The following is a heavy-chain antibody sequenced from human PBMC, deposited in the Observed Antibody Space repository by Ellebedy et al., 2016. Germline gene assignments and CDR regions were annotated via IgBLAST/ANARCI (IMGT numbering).Heavy chain of an antibody. CDR1: GGFVSSSPYY. Sequence: SETLSLTCSVSGGFVSSSPYYWGWIRQSPGKGLEWIGSIYYSGSTYYNPSLKSRVTISVDTSKNQFSLKLSSVTAADTAVYYCASQEYSSSSGGSDVWGQGTTVTVSS. CDR2: IYYSGST. J-gene: IGHJ6*02. D-gene: IGHD6-6*01. CDR3: ASQEYSSSSGGSDV. V-gene: IGHV4-39*01.